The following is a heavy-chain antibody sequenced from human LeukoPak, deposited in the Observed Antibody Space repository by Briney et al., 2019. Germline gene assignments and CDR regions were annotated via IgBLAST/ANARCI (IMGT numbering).Heavy chain of an antibody. CDR1: GGSISSYY. V-gene: IGHV4-4*09. J-gene: IGHJ4*02. CDR3: ARGFYGAGSHFDY. Sequence: SETLSLTCTVSGGSISSYYWSWIRQPPGKGLEWIGYIYTSGSTNYNPSLKSRVTISVDTSKNQFSLKLSSVTAADTAVYYCARGFYGAGSHFDYWGQRTLVTVSS. CDR2: IYTSGST. D-gene: IGHD3-10*01.